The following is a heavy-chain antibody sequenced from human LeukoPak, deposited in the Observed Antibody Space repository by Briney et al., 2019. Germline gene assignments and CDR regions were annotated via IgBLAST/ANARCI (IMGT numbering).Heavy chain of an antibody. CDR1: GYTFTSYD. J-gene: IGHJ3*02. D-gene: IGHD2-8*01. CDR2: MNPNSGNT. V-gene: IGHV1-8*01. Sequence: ASVKVSCKASGYTFTSYDINWVRQATGQGLEWMGWMNPNSGNTGYAQKFQGRVTMTRDTSISTAYMELSRLRSDDTAVYYCARDSGDIVLMVYAMNIWGQGTMVTVSS. CDR3: ARDSGDIVLMVYAMNI.